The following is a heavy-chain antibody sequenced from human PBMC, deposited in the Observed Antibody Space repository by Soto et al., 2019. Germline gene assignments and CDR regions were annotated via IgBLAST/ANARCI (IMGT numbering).Heavy chain of an antibody. Sequence: PSETLSLTCAVYGGSFSGYYWSWIRQPPGKGLEWIGEINHSGSTNYNPSLKSRVTISVDTSKNQFSLKLSSVTAADTAVYYCARLGSIAARPRSGLDYWGQGTLVTVSS. CDR1: GGSFSGYY. CDR3: ARLGSIAARPRSGLDY. CDR2: INHSGST. D-gene: IGHD6-6*01. J-gene: IGHJ4*02. V-gene: IGHV4-34*01.